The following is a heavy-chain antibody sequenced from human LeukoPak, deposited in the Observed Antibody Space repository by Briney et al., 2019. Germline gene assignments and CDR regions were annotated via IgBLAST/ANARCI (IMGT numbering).Heavy chain of an antibody. J-gene: IGHJ6*03. Sequence: GGSLRLSCAASGFTFSSYSMNWVRQAPGKGVGWGSYISSSIRTIYYADSVKGRFTISRDNAKNSLYLQMNSLRAEDTAVYYCAPLNYYMDVWGKGTTVTVSS. V-gene: IGHV3-48*01. CDR3: APLNYYMDV. D-gene: IGHD4/OR15-4a*01. CDR2: ISSSIRTI. CDR1: GFTFSSYS.